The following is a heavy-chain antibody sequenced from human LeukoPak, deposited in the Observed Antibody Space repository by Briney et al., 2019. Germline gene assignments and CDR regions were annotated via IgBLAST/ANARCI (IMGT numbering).Heavy chain of an antibody. CDR1: GFAFDGSA. V-gene: IGHV3-9*01. D-gene: IGHD2-8*01. CDR2: ISWNSVHI. J-gene: IGHJ4*02. Sequence: PGRSLRLSCAASGFAFDGSAMHWVRRAPGKGLEWVSTISWNSVHIDYADSVKGRFTISRDNAKNSLYLQMNSLRAEDTALYYCAKEGSVCTDGICRYFDPWGQGTLVTVSS. CDR3: AKEGSVCTDGICRYFDP.